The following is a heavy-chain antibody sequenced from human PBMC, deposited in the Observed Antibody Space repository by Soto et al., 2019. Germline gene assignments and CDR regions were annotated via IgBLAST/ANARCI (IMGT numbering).Heavy chain of an antibody. D-gene: IGHD3-9*01. Sequence: SETLSLTCTVSGGSISSYYWSWIRQPPGKGLEWIGYIYYSGSTNYSPSLKSRVTISVDTSKNQFSLKLSSVTAADTAVYYCARSILRYTVDYWGQGTLVTVS. CDR3: ARSILRYTVDY. CDR2: IYYSGST. J-gene: IGHJ4*02. V-gene: IGHV4-59*01. CDR1: GGSISSYY.